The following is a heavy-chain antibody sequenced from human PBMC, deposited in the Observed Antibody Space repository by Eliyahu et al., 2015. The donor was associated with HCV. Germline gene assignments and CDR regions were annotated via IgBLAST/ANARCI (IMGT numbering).Heavy chain of an antibody. CDR3: ARSGLQNLVLAGYNWFDP. D-gene: IGHD2-21*01. J-gene: IGHJ5*02. V-gene: IGHV3-48*01. Sequence: TLSGYSMNWVRQAPGKGLEWISYISTTGSTIYYADSVKGRFTISRDNAKNSLFLQMNNLRAEDTAVYYCARSGLQNLVLAGYNWFDPWGQGTLVTVSS. CDR1: TLSGYS. CDR2: ISTTGSTI.